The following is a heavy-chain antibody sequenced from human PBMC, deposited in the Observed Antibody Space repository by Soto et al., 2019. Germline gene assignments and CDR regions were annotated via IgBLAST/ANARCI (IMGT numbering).Heavy chain of an antibody. CDR3: ARDWADYDILTGYPHFDY. V-gene: IGHV1-18*01. D-gene: IGHD3-9*01. CDR2: ISAYNGNT. CDR1: GYTFTSYG. J-gene: IGHJ4*02. Sequence: ASVKVSCTASGYTFTSYGISWVRQAPGQGLEWMGWISAYNGNTNYAQKLQGRVTMTTDTSTSTAYMELRSLRSDDTAVYYCARDWADYDILTGYPHFDYWGQGTLVTVSS.